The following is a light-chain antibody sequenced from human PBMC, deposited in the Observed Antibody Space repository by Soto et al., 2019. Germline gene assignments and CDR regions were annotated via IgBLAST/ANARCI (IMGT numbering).Light chain of an antibody. CDR1: QSISSY. CDR3: QQYKDYVYT. V-gene: IGKV1D-13*01. J-gene: IGKJ2*01. CDR2: DVS. Sequence: IQMTQSPSSLSASVGDRVTITCRASQSISSYLNWYQQKPGKAPKLLISDVSTLERGVPSRFSGSGSATEFTLTISGLQPDDFATYYCQQYKDYVYTFGQGTKVESK.